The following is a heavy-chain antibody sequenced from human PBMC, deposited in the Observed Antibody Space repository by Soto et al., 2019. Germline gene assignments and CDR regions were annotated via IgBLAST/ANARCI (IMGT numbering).Heavy chain of an antibody. Sequence: QVHLVQSGGEVKKPGASVKVSCKASGYTFTNYGVNWVRQAPGQGLEWMGWINTYNGNTNYAQRLQVRVTLTTDTSPRTAYMELRSLTSDDTAVYYCARGSSPVDFDYWGQGTLVTVSS. CDR1: GYTFTNYG. D-gene: IGHD6-13*01. J-gene: IGHJ4*02. CDR2: INTYNGNT. CDR3: ARGSSPVDFDY. V-gene: IGHV1-18*01.